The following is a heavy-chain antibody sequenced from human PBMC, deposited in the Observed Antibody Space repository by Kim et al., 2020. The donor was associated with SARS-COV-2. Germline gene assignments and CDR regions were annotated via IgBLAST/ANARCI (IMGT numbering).Heavy chain of an antibody. V-gene: IGHV3-64*01. J-gene: IGHJ4*02. Sequence: YANSVKDRFTNSRDNSKNALYLQMGSLRPEDMAVYYCARSIVGATGALDYWGQGTLVTVSS. CDR3: ARSIVGATGALDY. D-gene: IGHD1-26*01.